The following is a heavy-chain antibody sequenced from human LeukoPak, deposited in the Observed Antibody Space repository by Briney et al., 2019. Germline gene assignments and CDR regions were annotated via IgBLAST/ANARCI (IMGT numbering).Heavy chain of an antibody. CDR2: IYYSGST. V-gene: IGHV4-39*07. Sequence: PSETLSLTCTVSGGSISSSSYYWGWIRQPPGKGLEWIGSIYYSGSTYYNPSLKSRVTISVDTSKNQFSLKLSSVTAADTAVYYCARRRVRGVMRVYYMDVWGKGTTVTVSS. J-gene: IGHJ6*03. CDR3: ARRRVRGVMRVYYMDV. CDR1: GGSISSSSYY. D-gene: IGHD3-10*01.